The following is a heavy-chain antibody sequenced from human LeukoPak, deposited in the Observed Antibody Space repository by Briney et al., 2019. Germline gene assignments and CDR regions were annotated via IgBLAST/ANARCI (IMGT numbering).Heavy chain of an antibody. CDR2: IIPIFGTA. CDR1: GGTFSSYA. J-gene: IGHJ4*02. V-gene: IGHV1-69*05. Sequence: ASVKVSCKASGGTFSSYAISWVRQAPGQGLEWMGRIIPIFGTANYAQKFQGRVTITTDESTSTAYMELSSLRSEDTAVYYCARGRIAVAGFNDYWGQGTLVTVSS. D-gene: IGHD6-19*01. CDR3: ARGRIAVAGFNDY.